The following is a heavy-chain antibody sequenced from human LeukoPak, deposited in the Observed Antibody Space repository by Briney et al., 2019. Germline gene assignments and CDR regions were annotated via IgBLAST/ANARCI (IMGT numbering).Heavy chain of an antibody. CDR1: GYPFTSYW. V-gene: IGHV5-51*01. J-gene: IGHJ4*02. Sequence: GESLKISCKGSGYPFTSYWIGWVRQMPGKGLEWMGIIYPGDSVTRYSPSFQGQVTISADKSSSTAYLQWGSLKASGTAIYYCARGYVSAFFDCWGQGTLVTVSS. CDR2: IYPGDSVT. D-gene: IGHD2-15*01. CDR3: ARGYVSAFFDC.